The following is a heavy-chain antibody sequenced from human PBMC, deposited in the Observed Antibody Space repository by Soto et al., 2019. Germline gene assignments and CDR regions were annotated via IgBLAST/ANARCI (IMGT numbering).Heavy chain of an antibody. CDR2: IYPSVSS. Sequence: PSETLSLTCSVSGFAISRGYYWSWVRQPPGKGLEWIGSIYPSVSSYHNPSLATRLRLSIDTSKNQFTLTLTSVTAADTALYFCAREKVGTTFFDNWGPGIKVTVYS. V-gene: IGHV4-38-2*02. CDR3: AREKVGTTFFDN. D-gene: IGHD1-1*01. J-gene: IGHJ4*02. CDR1: GFAISRGYY.